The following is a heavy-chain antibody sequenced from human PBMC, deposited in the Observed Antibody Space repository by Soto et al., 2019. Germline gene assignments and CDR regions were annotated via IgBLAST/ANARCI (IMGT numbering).Heavy chain of an antibody. CDR3: ANDMRCSGGSCYSDFGY. J-gene: IGHJ4*02. Sequence: GGSLRLSCAASGFTFGSYAMSWVRQAPGKGLEWVSAISGSGDSTYYADSVKGRFTISRDNSKNTLYLQMRSLRAEDTVVYYCANDMRCSGGSCYSDFGYWGQGTLVTVSS. V-gene: IGHV3-23*01. CDR2: ISGSGDST. CDR1: GFTFGSYA. D-gene: IGHD2-15*01.